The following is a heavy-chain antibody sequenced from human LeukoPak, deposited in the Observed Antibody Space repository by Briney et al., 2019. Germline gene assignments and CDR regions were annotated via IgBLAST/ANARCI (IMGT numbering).Heavy chain of an antibody. CDR3: AKPQVGYFDY. Sequence: PGGSLRLSCAASGFTFSSYGMHWVRQAPGKGLEWVAFIWYDGSNKYYADSVKGRFTISRDNSKNTLYLQMNSLRAEDTAVYYCAKPQVGYFDYWGQGTLVTVSS. V-gene: IGHV3-30*02. CDR2: IWYDGSNK. J-gene: IGHJ4*02. CDR1: GFTFSSYG.